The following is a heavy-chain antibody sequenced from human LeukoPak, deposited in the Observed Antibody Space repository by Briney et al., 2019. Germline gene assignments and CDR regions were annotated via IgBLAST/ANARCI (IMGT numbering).Heavy chain of an antibody. V-gene: IGHV3-30-3*01. CDR3: ARDLNSHGLYYGMDV. J-gene: IGHJ6*02. Sequence: GGSLRLSCAASGFTFSSYAMNWVRQAPGKGLEWVALISYDGSNKNYADSVKGRFTISRDNSKNTLYLQMDSLRAEDTAVYYCARDLNSHGLYYGMDVWGQGTTVTVSS. CDR1: GFTFSSYA. CDR2: ISYDGSNK. D-gene: IGHD5-18*01.